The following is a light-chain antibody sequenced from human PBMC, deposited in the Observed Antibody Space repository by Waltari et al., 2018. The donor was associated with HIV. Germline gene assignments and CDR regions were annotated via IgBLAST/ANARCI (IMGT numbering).Light chain of an antibody. CDR2: AAS. CDR1: QSISSY. Sequence: DIQMTQSPPSLSASVGDRVPITCRASQSISSYLNWYQQKPGKAPKLLIYAASSLQSGVPSRFSGSGSGTDFTLTISSLQPEDFATYYCQQSYSTPLFTFGPGTKVDIK. J-gene: IGKJ3*01. V-gene: IGKV1-39*01. CDR3: QQSYSTPLFT.